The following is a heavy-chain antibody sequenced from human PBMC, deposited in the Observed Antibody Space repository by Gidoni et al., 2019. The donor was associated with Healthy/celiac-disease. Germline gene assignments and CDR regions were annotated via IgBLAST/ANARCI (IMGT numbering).Heavy chain of an antibody. CDR3: ARDWRWLQYLAY. Sequence: EVQLVESGGGLVQPGGSLRLSCAASGFTFSSDWMHWVRQAPGKGLVWVSRINSDGSSTSYADSVKGRFTISRDNAKNTLYLQMNSLRAEDTAVYYCARDWRWLQYLAYWGQGTLVTVSS. J-gene: IGHJ4*02. V-gene: IGHV3-74*01. CDR1: GFTFSSDW. D-gene: IGHD5-12*01. CDR2: INSDGSST.